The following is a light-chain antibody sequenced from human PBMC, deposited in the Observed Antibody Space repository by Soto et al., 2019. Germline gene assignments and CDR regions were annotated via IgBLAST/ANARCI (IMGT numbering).Light chain of an antibody. CDR3: QQYNGYPWT. J-gene: IGKJ1*01. Sequence: DIPMTQSPSTLSASVGDRVTITCRASQSISSWLAWYQLKPGKAPKLLIYKASSLESGASSRFSGSGSGTEFTLTISSLLPDDFATYYCQQYNGYPWTFGQGTKVEIK. V-gene: IGKV1-5*03. CDR2: KAS. CDR1: QSISSW.